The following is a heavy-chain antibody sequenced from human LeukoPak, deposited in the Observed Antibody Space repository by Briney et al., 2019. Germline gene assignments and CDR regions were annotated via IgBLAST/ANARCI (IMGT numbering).Heavy chain of an antibody. CDR1: GGTFNSYA. V-gene: IGHV1-69*05. Sequence: ASVKVSCKASGGTFNSYAISWVRQAPGQGLEWMGGIIPVFGTAIYAQKFQGRVTMTRDMSTSTVYMELSSLRSEDTAVYYCARGEYCTNGVCYSSWFDPWGQGTLVTVSS. J-gene: IGHJ5*02. D-gene: IGHD2-8*01. CDR3: ARGEYCTNGVCYSSWFDP. CDR2: IIPVFGTA.